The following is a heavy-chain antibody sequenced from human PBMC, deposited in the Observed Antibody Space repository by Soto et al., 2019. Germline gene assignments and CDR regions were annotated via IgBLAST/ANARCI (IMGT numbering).Heavy chain of an antibody. CDR1: GFRFSDYD. CDR3: ARGRPFWSDFYIDY. J-gene: IGHJ4*02. Sequence: EVQLVESGGVLIQRGGSLRLSCEASGFRFSDYDMHWVRQPAGKGLEWVSGIGTNGDTHYSEAVKGRFTISRQNDRNSLFLQMKSLKADDTAVYFCARGRPFWSDFYIDYWGQGTLVTVSS. D-gene: IGHD3-3*01. V-gene: IGHV3-13*01. CDR2: IGTNGDT.